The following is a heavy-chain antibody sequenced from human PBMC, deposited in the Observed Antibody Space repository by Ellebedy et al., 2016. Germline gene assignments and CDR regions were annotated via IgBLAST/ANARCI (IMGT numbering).Heavy chain of an antibody. V-gene: IGHV4-38-2*02. CDR2: IYHSGST. J-gene: IGHJ4*02. CDR1: GYSISSGYY. CDR3: ARFVVIPSGGIDY. D-gene: IGHD3-22*01. Sequence: SETLSLTXTVSGYSISSGYYWGWIRQPPGKGLEWIGSIYHSGSTYYNPSLKSRVTISVDTSKNQFSLKLSSVTAADTAVYYCARFVVIPSGGIDYWGQGTLVTVSS.